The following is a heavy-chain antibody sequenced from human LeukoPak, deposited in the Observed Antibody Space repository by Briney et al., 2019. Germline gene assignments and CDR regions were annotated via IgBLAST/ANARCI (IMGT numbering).Heavy chain of an antibody. Sequence: SETLSLTCTVSGDSISGYYWTWIRQPPGRGLEWVGYIYDSGSTNYNPSLKSRVTISLETSKNQFSLKLSSVTAADTAVYYCARDRYCTGGTCYFGRFDPWGQGILVTVAS. V-gene: IGHV4-59*01. CDR1: GDSISGYY. D-gene: IGHD2-15*01. J-gene: IGHJ5*02. CDR3: ARDRYCTGGTCYFGRFDP. CDR2: IYDSGST.